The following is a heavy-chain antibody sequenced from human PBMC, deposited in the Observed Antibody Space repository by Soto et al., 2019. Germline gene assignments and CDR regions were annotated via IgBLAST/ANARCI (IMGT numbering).Heavy chain of an antibody. CDR1: GFTFSSYW. V-gene: IGHV3-7*01. CDR2: IKQDGSEK. Sequence: EVQLVESGGGLVQPGGSLRLSCAASGFTFSSYWMSWVRQAPGKGLEWVANIKQDGSEKYYVDSVKGRFTISRDNAKNSLYLQMNSLRAEDTAVYYCARDSVEGAAAASYNWFDPWGQGTLVTVSS. D-gene: IGHD6-13*01. J-gene: IGHJ5*02. CDR3: ARDSVEGAAAASYNWFDP.